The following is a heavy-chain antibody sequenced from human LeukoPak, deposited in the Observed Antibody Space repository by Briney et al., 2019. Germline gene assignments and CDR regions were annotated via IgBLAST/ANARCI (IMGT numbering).Heavy chain of an antibody. J-gene: IGHJ4*02. D-gene: IGHD6-19*01. CDR1: GFTLSTFW. CDR3: ARIEVRGQPRCSSGCYFDY. V-gene: IGHV3-7*01. Sequence: GGSLRLSCAASGFTLSTFWMGGVRQAPGKGLEGVANIRQEGNEIYSVDSVKGRFTISRDNAKSSLYLQMNSLRAEDTAIYYCARIEVRGQPRCSSGCYFDYWGQGILVTVSS. CDR2: IRQEGNEI.